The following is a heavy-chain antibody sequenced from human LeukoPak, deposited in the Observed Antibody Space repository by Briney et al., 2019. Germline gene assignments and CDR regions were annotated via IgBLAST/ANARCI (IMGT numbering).Heavy chain of an antibody. CDR1: GFTFSSYA. D-gene: IGHD5-18*01. CDR2: ISYDGSNK. V-gene: IGHV3-30*01. J-gene: IGHJ6*03. CDR3: ARGPTWIQLWLPYHYYYYMDV. Sequence: GGSLRLSCAASGFTFSSYAMHWVRQAPGKGLEWVAVISYDGSNKYYADSVKGRFTISRDNSKNTLYLQMNSLRAEDTAVYYCARGPTWIQLWLPYHYYYYMDVWGKGTTVTVSS.